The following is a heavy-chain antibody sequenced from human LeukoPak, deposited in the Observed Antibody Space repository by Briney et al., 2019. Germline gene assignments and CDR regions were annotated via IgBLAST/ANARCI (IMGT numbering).Heavy chain of an antibody. V-gene: IGHV3-7*01. CDR3: VAWGNSGNS. D-gene: IGHD1-26*01. Sequence: GGSLSLSCAASGFTFSGHWMSWVRQAPAKGLECVAHMNGDGSQIYYMDFVKGRFTISRDNAKNSLYLQMNGLRAEDTAVYYCVAWGNSGNSWGQGTMVIVSS. CDR2: MNGDGSQI. J-gene: IGHJ3*01. CDR1: GFTFSGHW.